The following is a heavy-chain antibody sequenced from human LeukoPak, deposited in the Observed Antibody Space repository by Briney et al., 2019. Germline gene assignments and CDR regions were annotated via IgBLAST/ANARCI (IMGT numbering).Heavy chain of an antibody. D-gene: IGHD1-26*01. V-gene: IGHV3-21*01. CDR1: GFTFSSYS. CDR2: ISSSSYM. Sequence: GGSLRLSCAASGFTFSSYSMNWVRQAPGKGLEWVSSISSSSYMYYADSVKGRFTISRDNAKNSLYLQMNSLRAEDTAVYYCARATSSGSYQWHDYWGQGTLVTVSS. J-gene: IGHJ4*02. CDR3: ARATSSGSYQWHDY.